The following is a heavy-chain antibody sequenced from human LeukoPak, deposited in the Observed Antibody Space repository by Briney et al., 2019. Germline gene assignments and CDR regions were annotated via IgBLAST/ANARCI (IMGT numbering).Heavy chain of an antibody. CDR3: ATVGGYCPSSNCYAYFDF. J-gene: IGHJ4*02. Sequence: GGSLRLSCAAPGFTFSSYAMSWVRQAPGKGLEWVSILTGDGTGTFYAGSVRGRFSISRDISTNTLYLQMNSLGVDDAALYYCATVGGYCPSSNCYAYFDFWGQGSLVTVSS. CDR1: GFTFSSYA. CDR2: LTGDGTGT. D-gene: IGHD2-2*01. V-gene: IGHV3-23*01.